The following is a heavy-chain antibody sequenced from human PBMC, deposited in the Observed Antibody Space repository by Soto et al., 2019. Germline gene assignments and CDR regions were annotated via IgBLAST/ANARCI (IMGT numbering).Heavy chain of an antibody. CDR2: ISPYNGNT. Sequence: QVQLVQSGDEVKKPGASVKVSCKASGYTFTNYGISWVRQAPGQGLEWMGWISPYNGNTKYPQKLQGRVTMTTDTSTRTSYMEQRSLRSDDTAVYFCARDGDRCTSTRCSPWPDTHFDLWGRGTLVTVSS. D-gene: IGHD2-2*01. CDR3: ARDGDRCTSTRCSPWPDTHFDL. J-gene: IGHJ2*01. CDR1: GYTFTNYG. V-gene: IGHV1-18*01.